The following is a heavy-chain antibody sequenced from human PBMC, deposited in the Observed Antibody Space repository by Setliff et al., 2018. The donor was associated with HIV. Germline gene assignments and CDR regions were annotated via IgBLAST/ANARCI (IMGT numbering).Heavy chain of an antibody. J-gene: IGHJ4*02. CDR3: ARVYCSGGSCFTFDY. CDR1: GYTFTSHG. V-gene: IGHV1-18*01. Sequence: ASVKVSCKASGYTFTSHGISWVRQAPGQGLEWMGWISAYNGNTNYAQKFQGRVTMTTDTSTRTAYMELRSLRSDDTAVYYCARVYCSGGSCFTFDYWGQGTLVTVSS. CDR2: ISAYNGNT. D-gene: IGHD2-15*01.